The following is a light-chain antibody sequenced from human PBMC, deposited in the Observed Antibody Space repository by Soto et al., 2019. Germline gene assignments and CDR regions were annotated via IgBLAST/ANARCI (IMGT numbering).Light chain of an antibody. V-gene: IGKV3-11*01. CDR3: QHRSNWPPMYT. Sequence: EIVLPQSPATLSLSPGERATLSCRASQSVGGFLAWYQQKSGQAPRLLIYDTSKRATGIPARFSGSGSGTDFTLTISSLEPEDFALYHCQHRSNWPPMYTFGQGNKLEIK. CDR2: DTS. CDR1: QSVGGF. J-gene: IGKJ2*01.